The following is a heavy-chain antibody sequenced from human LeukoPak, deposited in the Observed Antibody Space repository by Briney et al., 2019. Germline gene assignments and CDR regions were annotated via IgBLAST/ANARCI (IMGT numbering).Heavy chain of an antibody. D-gene: IGHD1-26*01. V-gene: IGHV3-15*01. Sequence: WIRQPPGKGLEWVGRIKSKTDGGTTDYAAPVKGRFSISRDDSKNTLYLQMNSLKSEDTAVYYCQGGRFWGQGTLVTVSS. CDR3: QGGRF. J-gene: IGHJ4*02. CDR2: IKSKTDGGTT.